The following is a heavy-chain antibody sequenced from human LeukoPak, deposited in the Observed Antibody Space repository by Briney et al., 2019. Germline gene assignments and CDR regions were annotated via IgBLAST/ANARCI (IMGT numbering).Heavy chain of an antibody. J-gene: IGHJ4*02. Sequence: PSETLSLTCTVSGGSISSSSYYWGWLRQPPGKGLEWIGSIYYSGSTYYNPSLKSRVTISVDTSKNQFSLKLSSVTAADTAVYYCARRSSGWYMVEDYWGQGTLVTVSS. CDR2: IYYSGST. CDR3: ARRSSGWYMVEDY. V-gene: IGHV4-39*01. D-gene: IGHD6-19*01. CDR1: GGSISSSSYY.